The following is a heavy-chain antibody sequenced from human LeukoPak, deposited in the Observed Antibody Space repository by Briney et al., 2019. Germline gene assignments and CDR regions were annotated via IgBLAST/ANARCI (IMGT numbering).Heavy chain of an antibody. CDR1: GGSISSASYY. CDR3: VRDTRYDMDV. J-gene: IGHJ6*03. Sequence: SETLSLTCTVSGGSISSASYYWSWIRQPAGKGLEWVGRIYTSGTTTYNPSLKSRVTISVDTSKNQFSLKLNSVTAADTAVYYCVRDTRYDMDVWGKGTTVTVSS. CDR2: IYTSGTT. V-gene: IGHV4-61*02.